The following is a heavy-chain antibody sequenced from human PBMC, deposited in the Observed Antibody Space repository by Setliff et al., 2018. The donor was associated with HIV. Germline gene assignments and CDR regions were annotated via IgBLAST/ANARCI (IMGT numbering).Heavy chain of an antibody. J-gene: IGHJ4*02. Sequence: ASVKVSCKASGYKFTGHHIQWMRQAPGQGLEWMGRINPNMGDTQYAQKFQGRIIMTRDTSINTVYMELSSLTSDDTALYYCARQDIPTGYYLFDYWGQGAQVTVSS. CDR2: INPNMGDT. CDR3: ARQDIPTGYYLFDY. D-gene: IGHD3-9*01. V-gene: IGHV1-2*06. CDR1: GYKFTGHH.